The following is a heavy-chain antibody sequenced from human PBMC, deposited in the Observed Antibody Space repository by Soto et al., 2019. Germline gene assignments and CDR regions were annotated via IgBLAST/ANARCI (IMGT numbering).Heavy chain of an antibody. Sequence: GESLKISCKGSGYSFTSYWISWVRQMPGKGLEWMGRVDPSDSYTNYSPSFQGHVTISADKSISTAYLQWSSLKASDTAMYYCARFRTYYDSSGFAFDIWGQGTMVTV. CDR2: VDPSDSYT. V-gene: IGHV5-10-1*01. D-gene: IGHD3-22*01. CDR3: ARFRTYYDSSGFAFDI. CDR1: GYSFTSYW. J-gene: IGHJ3*02.